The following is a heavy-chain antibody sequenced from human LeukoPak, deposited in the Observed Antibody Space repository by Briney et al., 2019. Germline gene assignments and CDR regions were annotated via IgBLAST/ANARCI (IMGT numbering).Heavy chain of an antibody. J-gene: IGHJ4*02. V-gene: IGHV4-59*08. CDR3: ARGQIFSLAYFDY. Sequence: SETLSLTCTVSGASITTYYWSWVRQPPGKGLEWIGYLYYSGSTNYNPSLKSRVTISVDTSKNQFSLKLSSVTAADTAVYYCARGQIFSLAYFDYWGQGTLVTVSS. D-gene: IGHD3-9*01. CDR1: GASITTYY. CDR2: LYYSGST.